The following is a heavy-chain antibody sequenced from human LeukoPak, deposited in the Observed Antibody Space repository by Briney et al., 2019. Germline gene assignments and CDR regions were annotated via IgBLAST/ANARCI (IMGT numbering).Heavy chain of an antibody. CDR1: GGSISSSSYY. CDR2: IYYSGST. J-gene: IGHJ4*02. V-gene: IGHV4-39*07. D-gene: IGHD1-26*01. CDR3: AILLVGAPVSS. Sequence: SETLSLTCTVSGGSISSSSYYWGWIRQPPGKGLEWIGSIYYSGSTYYNPSLKSRVTISVDTSKNQFSLKLSSVTAADTAVYYCAILLVGAPVSSWGQGTLVTVSS.